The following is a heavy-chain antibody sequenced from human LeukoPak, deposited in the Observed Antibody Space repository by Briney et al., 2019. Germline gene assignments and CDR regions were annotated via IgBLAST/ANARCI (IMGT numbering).Heavy chain of an antibody. CDR3: AELGITMIGGV. Sequence: GGSLRLSCLASGFPFSRHGMHWVRQAPGKGLEWVAFMRYDGSNRYYSDSVKGRFSISRDSSKNTLYLQMNSLRGEDTAVYYCAELGITMIGGVWGKGTTVTISS. CDR1: GFPFSRHG. D-gene: IGHD3-10*02. J-gene: IGHJ6*04. CDR2: MRYDGSNR. V-gene: IGHV3-30*02.